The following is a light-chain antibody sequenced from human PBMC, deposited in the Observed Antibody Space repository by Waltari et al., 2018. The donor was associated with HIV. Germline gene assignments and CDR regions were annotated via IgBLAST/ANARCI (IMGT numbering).Light chain of an antibody. CDR2: EVA. V-gene: IGLV2-14*01. J-gene: IGLJ1*01. CDR3: SSYTSRSTYL. CDR1: SSDIGANNY. Sequence: QSALTQPASVSGSPGQSVTISCAGTSSDIGANNYVSWYQQYPGRAPKLVIYEVAYRLPWVSPRLSGSKSGNTASLTISDLQPEDEADYYCSSYTSRSTYLFGSGTRVTVL.